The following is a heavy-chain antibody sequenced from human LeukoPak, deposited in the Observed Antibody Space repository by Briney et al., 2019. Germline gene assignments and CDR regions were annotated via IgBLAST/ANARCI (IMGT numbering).Heavy chain of an antibody. CDR2: INPSGGST. CDR3: AREGDRLELPREYYFDY. J-gene: IGHJ4*02. Sequence: GASVKVSCKASGYTFTNYAMNWVRQAPGQGLEWMGIINPSGGSTSYAQKFQGRVTMTRDMSTSTVYMELSSLRSEDTAVYYCAREGDRLELPREYYFDYWGQGTLVTVSS. D-gene: IGHD1-7*01. V-gene: IGHV1-46*01. CDR1: GYTFTNYA.